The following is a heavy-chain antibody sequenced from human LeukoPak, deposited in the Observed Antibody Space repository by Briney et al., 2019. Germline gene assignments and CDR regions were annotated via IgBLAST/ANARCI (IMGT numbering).Heavy chain of an antibody. Sequence: GRSLRLSCAASRFTFSIYGMHWVRQAPGKGLEWVAFIRYDGSNKYYTDSVKGRFTVSRDNSKNTLYLQMNSLRAEDTGVYYCAKVDGNNVGYWGQGTLVTVSS. CDR2: IRYDGSNK. D-gene: IGHD5-24*01. J-gene: IGHJ4*02. V-gene: IGHV3-30*02. CDR1: RFTFSIYG. CDR3: AKVDGNNVGY.